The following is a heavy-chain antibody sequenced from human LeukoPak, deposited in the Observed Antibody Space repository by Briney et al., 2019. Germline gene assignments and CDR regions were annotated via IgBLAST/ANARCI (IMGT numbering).Heavy chain of an antibody. J-gene: IGHJ5*02. V-gene: IGHV5-51*01. D-gene: IGHD3-22*01. Sequence: GESLKISCKGSGYSCSCYWIGWVRQRPGKGLEWMGIIYPGQSDTKYSPSFQGQVTMSADRSINTAYLQWSSLKASDTAIYYCARAPLDSSGNHWGVWFDPWGQGTLVTVSS. CDR3: ARAPLDSSGNHWGVWFDP. CDR1: GYSCSCYW. CDR2: IYPGQSDT.